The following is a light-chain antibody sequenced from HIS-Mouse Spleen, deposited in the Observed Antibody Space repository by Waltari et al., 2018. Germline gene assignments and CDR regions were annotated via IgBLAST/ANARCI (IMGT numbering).Light chain of an antibody. CDR3: QTWGTGIQV. V-gene: IGLV4-69*01. J-gene: IGLJ3*02. CDR2: LNSDGSH. CDR1: SGHSSYA. Sequence: QLVLTQSPSASASLGASVTLTCTLRSGHSSYAIAWPQQQPEKGPRYLMKLNSDGSHSKGDGIPDRFSGSSSGAERYLTISSLQSEDEADYYCQTWGTGIQVFGGGTKLTVL.